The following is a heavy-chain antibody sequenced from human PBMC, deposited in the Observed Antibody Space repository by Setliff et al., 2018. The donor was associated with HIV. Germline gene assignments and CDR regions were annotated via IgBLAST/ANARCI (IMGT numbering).Heavy chain of an antibody. V-gene: IGHV3-49*04. J-gene: IGHJ4*02. D-gene: IGHD3-3*01. CDR1: GFDFGDFA. CDR2: IRSRTHGGTT. Sequence: QPGGSLRLSCTSSGFDFGDFAMSWVRQAPGKGLEWVGFIRSRTHGGTTEYAASVKGRFTISRDDSKSIAYLQMNSLKTEDTALYYCTRDRPDYDFWSGYTFDYWGQGTLVTVSS. CDR3: TRDRPDYDFWSGYTFDY.